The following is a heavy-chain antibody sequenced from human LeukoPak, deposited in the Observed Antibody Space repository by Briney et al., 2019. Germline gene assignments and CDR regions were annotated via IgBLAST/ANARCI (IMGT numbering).Heavy chain of an antibody. CDR3: AVPDYGAKSFQH. Sequence: ASVKVSCKASGYTFTGYYMHWVRQAPGQGLEWMGWINPNSGGTNYAQKFQGRVTMTRDTSISTAYMELSRLRSDDTAVYYCAVPDYGAKSFQHWGQGTLVTVSS. CDR1: GYTFTGYY. J-gene: IGHJ1*01. CDR2: INPNSGGT. D-gene: IGHD4-17*01. V-gene: IGHV1-2*02.